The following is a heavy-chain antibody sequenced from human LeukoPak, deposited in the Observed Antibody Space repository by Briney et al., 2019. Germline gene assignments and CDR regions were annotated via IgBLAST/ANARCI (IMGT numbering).Heavy chain of an antibody. V-gene: IGHV3-74*01. D-gene: IGHD6-19*01. CDR3: ARDGMFQWLGNSVAAIDI. CDR2: LDTDGSDT. Sequence: GGSLRLSCAASGFTFSNYWMHWVRQAPGKGLVWVSRLDTDGSDTSYADSVKGRFTISRDNAKNSLYLQMNSLRAEDTAVYYCARDGMFQWLGNSVAAIDIWGQGTMVTVSS. CDR1: GFTFSNYW. J-gene: IGHJ3*02.